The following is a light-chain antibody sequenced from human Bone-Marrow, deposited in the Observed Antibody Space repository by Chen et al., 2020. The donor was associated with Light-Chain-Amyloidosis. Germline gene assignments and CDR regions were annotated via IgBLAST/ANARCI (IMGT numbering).Light chain of an antibody. CDR1: QTISSW. CDR2: KAA. J-gene: IGKJ1*01. Sequence: DIQMTQSPSALSASVGDRVTITYRASQTISSWLACYQQKPGKAPKLLIYKAANLESGVPSRFSGSGSGTEFTLTISSLQPGDFATYYCQHYSGYPLTFGQGTRVEVK. CDR3: QHYSGYPLT. V-gene: IGKV1-5*03.